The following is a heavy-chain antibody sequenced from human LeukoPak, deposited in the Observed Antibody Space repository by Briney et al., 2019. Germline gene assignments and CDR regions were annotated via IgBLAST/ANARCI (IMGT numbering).Heavy chain of an antibody. CDR2: ISHTGSAI. V-gene: IGHV3-11*01. CDR3: VRRAHAFDI. J-gene: IGHJ3*02. Sequence: PGGSLRLSCAASGFTFSDYYMSWIRQAPGKGLEWVSYISHTGSAIYYADSVKGRITISRDNAKNSLYLQMSSLRAEDTAVYYCVRRAHAFDIWGQGTMVTVSP. CDR1: GFTFSDYY.